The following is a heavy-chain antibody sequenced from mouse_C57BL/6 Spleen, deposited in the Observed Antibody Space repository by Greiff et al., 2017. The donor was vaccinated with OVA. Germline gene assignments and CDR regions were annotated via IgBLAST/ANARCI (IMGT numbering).Heavy chain of an antibody. V-gene: IGHV1-82*01. Sequence: QVQLKESGPELVKPGASVKISCKASGYAFSSSWMNWVKQRPGKGLEWIGRIYPGDGDTNYNGKFKGKATLTADKSSSTAYMQLSSLTSEDSAVYFCARGYGNYEDYWGQGTTLTVSS. CDR3: ARGYGNYEDY. CDR2: IYPGDGDT. D-gene: IGHD2-10*02. J-gene: IGHJ2*01. CDR1: GYAFSSSW.